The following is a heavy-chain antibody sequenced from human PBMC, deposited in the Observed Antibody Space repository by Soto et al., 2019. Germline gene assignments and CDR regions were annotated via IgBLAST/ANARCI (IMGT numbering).Heavy chain of an antibody. CDR2: IYYSGST. CDR3: ARARGVVVVAATPFLLYDLNDAFDI. V-gene: IGHV4-39*01. D-gene: IGHD2-15*01. Sequence: QLQLQESGPGLVKPSETLSLTCTVSGGSISSSSYYWGWIRQPPGKGLEWIGSIYYSGSTYYNPSLKSRVTISVDTSKNQFSLKLSSVTAADTAVYYCARARGVVVVAATPFLLYDLNDAFDIWGQGTMVTVSS. CDR1: GGSISSSSYY. J-gene: IGHJ3*02.